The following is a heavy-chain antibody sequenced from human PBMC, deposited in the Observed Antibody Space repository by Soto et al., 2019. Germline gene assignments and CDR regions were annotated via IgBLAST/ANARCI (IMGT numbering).Heavy chain of an antibody. J-gene: IGHJ4*02. CDR1: GYTFTSYG. CDR3: ASDLAVGLVDY. Sequence: QVQLVQSGAEVKKPGASVKVSCKASGYTFTSYGISWVRQAPGQGLEWMGWISAYNGNTKYAQKLQGRVTXTXXTSTSTAYMEVRSLRSDDTAVYSCASDLAVGLVDYWGQGTLVTVSS. D-gene: IGHD6-19*01. CDR2: ISAYNGNT. V-gene: IGHV1-18*01.